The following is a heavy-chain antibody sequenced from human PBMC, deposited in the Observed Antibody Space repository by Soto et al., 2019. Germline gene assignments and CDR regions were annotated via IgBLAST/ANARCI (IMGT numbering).Heavy chain of an antibody. CDR2: IHYSGST. J-gene: IGHJ4*02. V-gene: IGHV4-30-4*01. Sequence: VQLQESGPGLVKPSQTLSLTCTVSGGSFNSDDYYWSWIRQPPGKGLEWIGYIHYSGSTNSNPSLKSRVTMSVDTSKNQFSLRLRSVTAADTAVYFCVRARYAFFDYWGQGTLVIVSS. CDR3: VRARYAFFDY. D-gene: IGHD1-1*01. CDR1: GGSFNSDDYY.